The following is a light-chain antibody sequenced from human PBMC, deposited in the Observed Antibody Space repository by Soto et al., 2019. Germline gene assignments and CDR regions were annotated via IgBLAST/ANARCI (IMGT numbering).Light chain of an antibody. V-gene: IGKV2-28*01. CDR3: MQALQTPLT. CDR2: LGS. CDR1: QSLLDSNGNNH. Sequence: DIVMTQSPLSLPVIPGEPASISCWSSQSLLDSNGNNHLNWYLQKPGQSPQVLIYLGSNRAFGVPDRFSGRGSDTDFTLKISRVEAEDVGVYYCMQALQTPLTFGQGTRLEIK. J-gene: IGKJ5*01.